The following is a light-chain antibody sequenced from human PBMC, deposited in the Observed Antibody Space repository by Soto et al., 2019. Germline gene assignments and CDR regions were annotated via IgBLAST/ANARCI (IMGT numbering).Light chain of an antibody. Sequence: ELGLPHSQAPLPVSPGEEATFSCRASLSVSSALAWYQQNRGQAPRLLIYGASTRATGIPARFSGSGSGTEFTLTISSLQSEDFAVYYCQQYSNWPLTFGGGTKVEIK. V-gene: IGKV3-15*01. J-gene: IGKJ4*01. CDR1: LSVSSA. CDR2: GAS. CDR3: QQYSNWPLT.